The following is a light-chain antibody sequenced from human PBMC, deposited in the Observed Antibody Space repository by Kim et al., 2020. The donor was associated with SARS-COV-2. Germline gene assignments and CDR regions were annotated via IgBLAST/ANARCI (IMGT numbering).Light chain of an antibody. J-gene: IGKJ2*01. Sequence: SPGERAALSCRASQSVSSNLAWYQQKPGQAPRLLIYGASTRATGIPARFSGSGSGTEFTLTISSLQSEDFAVYYCQQYNNWPPGPTFGQGTKLEI. CDR1: QSVSSN. V-gene: IGKV3-15*01. CDR3: QQYNNWPPGPT. CDR2: GAS.